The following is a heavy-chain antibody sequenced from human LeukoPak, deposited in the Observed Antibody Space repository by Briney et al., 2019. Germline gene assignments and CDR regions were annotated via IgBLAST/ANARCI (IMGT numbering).Heavy chain of an antibody. Sequence: GGSLRLSCAASGFTFSSYAMSWVRQAPGKGLEWVSGISSNGASTYYVDSVKGRFTISRDNSKNTLFLQMNSLRVEDTAVYYCGRDLIGTAASWDCWGQGTLVTVSS. V-gene: IGHV3-23*01. CDR1: GFTFSSYA. CDR3: GRDLIGTAASWDC. CDR2: ISSNGAST. D-gene: IGHD6-25*01. J-gene: IGHJ4*02.